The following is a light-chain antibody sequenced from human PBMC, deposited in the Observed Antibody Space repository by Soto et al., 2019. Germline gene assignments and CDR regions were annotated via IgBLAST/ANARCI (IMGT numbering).Light chain of an antibody. Sequence: EIVLTQSPGTLSLSPGERATLSCRASQIVGGDTLAWFQQRSGQAPRLVIYGASNRAAGIPDRFSGSGSGTDFTLTVSRLEPEDFAMYYCQQYHWAPDTFGQGTRLEMK. CDR2: GAS. CDR3: QQYHWAPDT. CDR1: QIVGGDT. V-gene: IGKV3-20*01. J-gene: IGKJ5*01.